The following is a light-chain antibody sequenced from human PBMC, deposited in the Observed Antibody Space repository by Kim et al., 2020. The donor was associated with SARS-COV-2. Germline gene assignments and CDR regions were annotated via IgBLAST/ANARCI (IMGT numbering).Light chain of an antibody. V-gene: IGLV3-21*03. CDR3: QVWDTSSDHSVV. CDR1: NIGSKS. CDR2: DDS. Sequence: SYELTQSFSVSVAPGKTARITCGGNNIGSKSVHWYQHKSGQAPVVVVYDDSDRPSGIPERFSGSNSRNTAILTISRVEAGDEADYYCQVWDTSSDHSVVFGGGTQLTVL. J-gene: IGLJ2*01.